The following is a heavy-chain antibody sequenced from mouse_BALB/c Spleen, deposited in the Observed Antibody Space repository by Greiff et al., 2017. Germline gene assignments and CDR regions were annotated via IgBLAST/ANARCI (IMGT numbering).Heavy chain of an antibody. V-gene: IGHV1-12*01. CDR3: ARGRGGAMDY. Sequence: LQQSGAELVKPGASVKMSCKASGYTFTSYNMHWVKQTPGQGLEWIGAIYPGNGDTSYNQKFKGKATLTADKSSSTAYMQLSSLTSEDSAVYYCARGRGGAMDYWGQGTSVTVSS. CDR2: IYPGNGDT. J-gene: IGHJ4*01. CDR1: GYTFTSYN.